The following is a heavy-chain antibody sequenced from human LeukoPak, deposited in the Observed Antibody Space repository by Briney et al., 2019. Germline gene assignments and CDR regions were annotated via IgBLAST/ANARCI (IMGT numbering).Heavy chain of an antibody. CDR2: IKQDGSKK. J-gene: IGHJ4*02. CDR1: GFPFSSYW. D-gene: IGHD5-24*01. Sequence: GGSLRLSCVASGFPFSSYWMTWVRQAPGKGLEWVANIKQDGSKKSYVDSVKGRFTISRDNAKNSLYLHMNSLRAEDTAIYYCTRVGYIDEGIDYWGQGTLVTVSS. V-gene: IGHV3-7*04. CDR3: TRVGYIDEGIDY.